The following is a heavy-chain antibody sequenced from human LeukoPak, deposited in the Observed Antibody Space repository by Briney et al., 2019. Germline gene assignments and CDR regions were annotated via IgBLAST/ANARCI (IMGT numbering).Heavy chain of an antibody. D-gene: IGHD2-2*01. J-gene: IGHJ6*03. V-gene: IGHV3-23*01. CDR1: GFTFGNYA. CDR3: AKLVFVYYYMDV. CDR2: IRGGGGNT. Sequence: GGSLRLSCVASGFTFGNYAMSWVRQAPGKGLEWVAAIRGGGGNTYYADSVKGRFTISRDNPKSTLYLQMNSLRAEDTAVYYCAKLVFVYYYMDVWGKGTTVTVSS.